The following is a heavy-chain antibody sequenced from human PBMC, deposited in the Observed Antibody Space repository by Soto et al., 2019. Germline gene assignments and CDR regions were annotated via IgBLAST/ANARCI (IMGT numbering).Heavy chain of an antibody. J-gene: IGHJ1*01. CDR2: IHHSGST. CDR1: GGSISSNNW. Sequence: QVQLQESGPGLVKPSGTLSLTCAVSGGSISSNNWWSWVRQPPGKGMEWIGEIHHSGSTNYNPSLKSRGTMSVAKSKNQFSLKLSSVTAADAAVYYCARTPDIYWRAGTCRPSGFCQLWGQGTLVTVSS. CDR3: ARTPDIYWRAGTCRPSGFCQL. D-gene: IGHD2-15*01. V-gene: IGHV4-4*02.